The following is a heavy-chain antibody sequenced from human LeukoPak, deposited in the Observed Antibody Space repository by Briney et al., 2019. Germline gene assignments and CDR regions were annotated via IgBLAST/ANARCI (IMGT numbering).Heavy chain of an antibody. CDR2: INPNSGGT. V-gene: IGHV1-2*02. D-gene: IGHD6-13*01. Sequence: ASVTVSCKASGYTFTGYYMHWVRQAPGQGLEWMGWINPNSGGTNYAQRFQGRVTMTRDTSISTAYMELSRLRSDDTAVYYCARVEGIAAAGQAEYFQHWGQGTLVTVSS. CDR3: ARVEGIAAAGQAEYFQH. J-gene: IGHJ1*01. CDR1: GYTFTGYY.